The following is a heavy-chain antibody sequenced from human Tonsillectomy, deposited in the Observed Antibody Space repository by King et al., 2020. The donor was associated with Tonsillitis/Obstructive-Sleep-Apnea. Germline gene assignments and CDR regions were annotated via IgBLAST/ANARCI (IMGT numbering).Heavy chain of an antibody. CDR1: GFTFSSYA. Sequence: VQLVESGGGLVQPGGSLRLSCAASGFTFSSYAMSWFRQAPGKGLEWVSAISGLGGSTYYADSVKGRFTISRDNSKNTLYMQMNSLSAEDTALYYCAKAVHCSGGSCYSRWFDPWGQGTLVTVSS. CDR2: ISGLGGST. J-gene: IGHJ5*02. D-gene: IGHD2-15*01. CDR3: AKAVHCSGGSCYSRWFDP. V-gene: IGHV3-23*04.